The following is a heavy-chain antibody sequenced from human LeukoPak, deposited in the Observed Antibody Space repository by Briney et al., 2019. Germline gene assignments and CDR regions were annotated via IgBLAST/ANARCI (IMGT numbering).Heavy chain of an antibody. CDR2: IDKKDKGYATAT. J-gene: IGHJ5*02. CDR1: GFTFSDHY. D-gene: IGHD1-26*01. V-gene: IGHV3-73*01. Sequence: PGGSLRLSCAASGFTFSDHYMDWVRQAPGKGLEGVGQIDKKDKGYATATAYAASVKGRFTISRDDSINTAYLQMKSLKTEDTALYYCTRDSGTYNWFDPWGQGTLVTVSS. CDR3: TRDSGTYNWFDP.